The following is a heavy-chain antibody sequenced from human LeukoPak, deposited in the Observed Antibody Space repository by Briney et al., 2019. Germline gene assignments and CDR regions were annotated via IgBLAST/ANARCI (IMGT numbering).Heavy chain of an antibody. J-gene: IGHJ4*02. CDR1: GGSISSGGYY. CDR3: AKGYYYDNNGLNFFDY. D-gene: IGHD3-22*01. V-gene: IGHV4-31*03. CDR2: IYYSGST. Sequence: SETLSLTCTVSGGSISSGGYYWSWIRQHPGKGLEWIGYIYYSGSTYYNPSLKSRVTISVDTSKNQFSLKLSSVTAADTAVYYCAKGYYYDNNGLNFFDYWGQGTLVTVSS.